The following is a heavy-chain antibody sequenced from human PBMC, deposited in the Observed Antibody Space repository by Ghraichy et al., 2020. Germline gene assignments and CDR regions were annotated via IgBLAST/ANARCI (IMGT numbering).Heavy chain of an antibody. CDR1: GGSVSSGSYY. J-gene: IGHJ4*02. CDR3: ARLYYDILTGYYLPEYFDY. D-gene: IGHD3-9*01. Sequence: SETLSLTCTVSGGSVSSGSYYWSWIRQPPGKGLEWIGYIYYSGSTNYNPSLKSRVTISVDTSKNQFSLKLSSVTAADTAVYYCARLYYDILTGYYLPEYFDYWGQGTLVTVSS. CDR2: IYYSGST. V-gene: IGHV4-61*01.